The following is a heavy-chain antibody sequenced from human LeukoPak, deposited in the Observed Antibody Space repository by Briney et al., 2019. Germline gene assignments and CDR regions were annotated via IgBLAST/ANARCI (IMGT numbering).Heavy chain of an antibody. D-gene: IGHD6-19*01. Sequence: GASVKVSCKASGYTFTSYAIHWVRQAPGQRLEWMGWINAGTSNRKYSQKFQDRVTITRETSATTAYMELSSLTSEDTAVYYCARVSDDSGWNFDYWGQGTPVTVSS. CDR2: INAGTSNR. CDR3: ARVSDDSGWNFDY. J-gene: IGHJ4*02. V-gene: IGHV1-3*01. CDR1: GYTFTSYA.